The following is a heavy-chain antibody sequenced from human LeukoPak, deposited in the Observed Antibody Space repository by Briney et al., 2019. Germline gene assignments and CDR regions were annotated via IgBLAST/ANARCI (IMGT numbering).Heavy chain of an antibody. V-gene: IGHV4-34*01. J-gene: IGHJ4*02. CDR3: ARRTYSGFDY. CDR2: INHSGST. Sequence: TGGSLRLSCAASGFTFSSYSMNWIRQPPGKGLEWIGEINHSGSTNYNPSLKSRVTISVDTSKNQFSLKLSSVTAADTAVYYCARRTYSGFDYWGQGTLVTVSS. CDR1: GFTFSSYS. D-gene: IGHD1-26*01.